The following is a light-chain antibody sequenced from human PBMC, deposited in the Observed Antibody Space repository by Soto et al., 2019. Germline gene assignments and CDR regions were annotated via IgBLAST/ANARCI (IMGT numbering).Light chain of an antibody. CDR3: QSYDSSLSGYV. J-gene: IGLJ1*01. V-gene: IGLV1-40*01. Sequence: QAVVTQPPSVSGAPGQRVTISCTGSSSNIGAGYDVHWYQQLPGTAPKLLIYSNSNRPSGVPDRFSGSKSGTSVSLAITGLQAEDEADYYCQSYDSSLSGYVFGTGTKVTVL. CDR1: SSNIGAGYD. CDR2: SNS.